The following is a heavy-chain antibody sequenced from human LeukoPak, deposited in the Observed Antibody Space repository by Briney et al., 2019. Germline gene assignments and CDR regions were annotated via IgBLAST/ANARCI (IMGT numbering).Heavy chain of an antibody. V-gene: IGHV3-53*01. J-gene: IGHJ4*02. CDR1: GFTVSSNY. CDR2: IANDGRT. Sequence: GGSLRLSCAASGFTVSSNYMSWVRQAPGKGLECVSVIANDGRTYYANSVKGRFTISRDIPKNMVYLQMNSLRADDTAVYYCARDDTSGGYYEFGYWGQGTLVTVSS. CDR3: ARDDTSGGYYEFGY. D-gene: IGHD6-19*01.